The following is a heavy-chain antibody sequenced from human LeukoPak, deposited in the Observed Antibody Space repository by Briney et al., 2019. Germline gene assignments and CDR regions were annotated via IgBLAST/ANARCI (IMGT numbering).Heavy chain of an antibody. CDR3: ARGRGWGTFDI. J-gene: IGHJ3*02. D-gene: IGHD3-10*01. CDR1: GFTFSSYD. CDR2: IGTAGDT. Sequence: GSLRLSCAASGFTFSSYDMHWVRQGTGKGLEWVSAIGTAGDTYYPGSVKGRFTTSRENAKNSLYLQMNSLRVGDTAVYYCARGRGWGTFDIWGQGTMVTVSS. V-gene: IGHV3-13*04.